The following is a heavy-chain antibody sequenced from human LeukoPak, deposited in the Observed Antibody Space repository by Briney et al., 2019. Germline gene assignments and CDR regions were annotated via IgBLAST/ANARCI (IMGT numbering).Heavy chain of an antibody. CDR3: ARANSGYDLMGGYYYYTDV. V-gene: IGHV4-61*02. CDR2: IYTSGST. D-gene: IGHD5-12*01. CDR1: GGSISSGSYY. J-gene: IGHJ6*03. Sequence: PSQTLSLTCTVSGGSISSGSYYWSWIRQPAGKGLEWIGRIYTSGSTNYNPSLKSRVTISVDTSKNQFSLKLSSVTAADTAVYYCARANSGYDLMGGYYYYTDVWGKGTTVTVSS.